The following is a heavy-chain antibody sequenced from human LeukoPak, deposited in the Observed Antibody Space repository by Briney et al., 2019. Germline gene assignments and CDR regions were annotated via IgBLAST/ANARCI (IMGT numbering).Heavy chain of an antibody. CDR3: ATRRMSYYYDSSGYYSPFDY. J-gene: IGHJ4*02. CDR1: GGTFSSYA. CDR2: IIPTLGIA. V-gene: IGHV1-69*04. D-gene: IGHD3-22*01. Sequence: ASVKVSCKASGGTFSSYAISWVRQAPGQGLEWMGRIIPTLGIANYAQKFQGGVTITADKSTSTAYMELSSLRSEDTAVYYCATRRMSYYYDSSGYYSPFDYWGQGTLVTVSS.